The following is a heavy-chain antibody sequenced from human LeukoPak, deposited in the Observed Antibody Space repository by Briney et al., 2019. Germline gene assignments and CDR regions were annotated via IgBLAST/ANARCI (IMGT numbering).Heavy chain of an antibody. CDR1: GFTFSTYW. CDR2: IKQDGGEK. J-gene: IGHJ4*02. D-gene: IGHD1-1*01. CDR3: GKDWKLDY. V-gene: IGHV3-7*03. Sequence: SGGSLRLSCAASGFTFSTYWMSWVRQAPGKGLEWVANIKQDGGEKYYVDSVKGRFTISRDNSKNTLYLQMNSLRAEDTAIYYCGKDWKLDYWGQGTLVTVSS.